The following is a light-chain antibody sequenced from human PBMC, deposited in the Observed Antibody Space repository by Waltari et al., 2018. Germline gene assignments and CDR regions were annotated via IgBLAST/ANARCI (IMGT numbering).Light chain of an antibody. V-gene: IGLV3-21*02. Sequence: SYVLTQQPSASVATVETASITCGGDNVGSKSRHWYQQKPGQAPQLFVYDDRARPSGIPDRFSASNSGNTATLTITRVENGDEADYFCQVWDTTSDRVVFGGGTKLTVL. CDR1: NVGSKS. CDR2: DDR. CDR3: QVWDTTSDRVV. J-gene: IGLJ2*01.